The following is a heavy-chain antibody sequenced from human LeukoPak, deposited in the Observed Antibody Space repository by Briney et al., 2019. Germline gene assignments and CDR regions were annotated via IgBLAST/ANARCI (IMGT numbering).Heavy chain of an antibody. J-gene: IGHJ4*02. Sequence: SVKVSCKASGGTFSSYAISWVRQAPGQGLEWMGRIIPIFGTANYAQKFQGRVTITTDESTSTAYMELSSLRSEDTAVYYCARTYYYDSSGYYYWGQGTLVSVSS. CDR2: IIPIFGTA. D-gene: IGHD3-22*01. CDR1: GGTFSSYA. CDR3: ARTYYYDSSGYYY. V-gene: IGHV1-69*05.